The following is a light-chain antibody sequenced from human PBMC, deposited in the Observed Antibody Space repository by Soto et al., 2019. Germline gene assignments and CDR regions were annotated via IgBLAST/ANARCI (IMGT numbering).Light chain of an antibody. CDR3: SSYAGSNTSYV. CDR1: SSDVGGYNY. V-gene: IGLV2-8*01. CDR2: EVS. Sequence: QSALTQPPSASGSPGQSVTISCTGTSSDVGGYNYVSWYQQHPGKAPKLMIYEVSKRPSGVPDRFSGSKSGNTASLTVSGLQDEDEADYYCSSYAGSNTSYVFGTGTKVTVL. J-gene: IGLJ1*01.